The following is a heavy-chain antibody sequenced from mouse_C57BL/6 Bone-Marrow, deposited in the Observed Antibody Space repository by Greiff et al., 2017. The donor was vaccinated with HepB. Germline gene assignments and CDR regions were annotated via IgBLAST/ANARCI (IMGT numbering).Heavy chain of an antibody. CDR2: IYPGSGNT. CDR3: ASPGAMDY. Sequence: VQRVESGAELVRPGASVKLSCKASGYTFTDYYINWVKQRPGQGLEWIARIYPGSGNTYYNEKFKGKATLTAEKSSSTAYMQLSSLTSEDSAVYFCASPGAMDYWGQGTSVTVSS. CDR1: GYTFTDYY. V-gene: IGHV1-76*01. J-gene: IGHJ4*01.